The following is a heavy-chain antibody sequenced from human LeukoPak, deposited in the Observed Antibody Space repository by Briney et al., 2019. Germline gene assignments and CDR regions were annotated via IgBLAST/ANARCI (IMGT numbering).Heavy chain of an antibody. CDR3: ARYGAFSAQVWNDGGWFDP. V-gene: IGHV4-59*01. Sequence: SETLSLTCTVSGGSISSYYWSWIRQPPGKGLEWIGYIYYSGSTNYNPSLKSRVTISVDTSKNQFSLKLSSVTAADTAVYYCARYGAFSAQVWNDGGWFDPWGQGTLVTVSS. J-gene: IGHJ5*02. CDR2: IYYSGST. CDR1: GGSISSYY. D-gene: IGHD1-1*01.